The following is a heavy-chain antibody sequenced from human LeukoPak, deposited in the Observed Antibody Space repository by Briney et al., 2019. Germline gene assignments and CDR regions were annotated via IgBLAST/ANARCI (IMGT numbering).Heavy chain of an antibody. D-gene: IGHD3-10*01. V-gene: IGHV4-61*02. CDR3: ARDELWFGEPHFDY. J-gene: IGHJ4*02. CDR2: IYTSGST. Sequence: SETLSLTCTVSGGSISSGSYYWSWIRQPAGKGLEWIGRIYTSGSTNYNPSLKSRVTMSVDTSKNQFSLKLSSVTAADTAVYYCARDELWFGEPHFDYWGQGTLVTVSS. CDR1: GGSISSGSYY.